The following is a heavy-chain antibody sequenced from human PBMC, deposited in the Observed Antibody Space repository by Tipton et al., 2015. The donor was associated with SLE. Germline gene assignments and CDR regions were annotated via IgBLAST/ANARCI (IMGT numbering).Heavy chain of an antibody. CDR2: INHSGST. CDR3: ARDRSIAARFDAFDI. D-gene: IGHD6-6*01. J-gene: IGHJ3*02. Sequence: TLSLTCTVSGGSISSSSYYWGWIRQPPGKGLEWIGEINHSGSTDYNPSLKSRVTISVDTSKNQFSLKLSSVTAADTAVYYCARDRSIAARFDAFDIWGQGTMVTVSS. V-gene: IGHV4-39*07. CDR1: GGSISSSSYY.